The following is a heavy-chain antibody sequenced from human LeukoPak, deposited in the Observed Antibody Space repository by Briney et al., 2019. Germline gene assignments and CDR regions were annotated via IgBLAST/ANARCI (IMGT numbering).Heavy chain of an antibody. J-gene: IGHJ4*02. CDR2: ISSSSNYI. CDR1: GFTFSDYI. CDR3: ARDLYRIVVVPHYFDY. Sequence: PGGSLRLSCAVSGFTFSDYIINWVRQAPGKGLEWVSSISSSSNYIYYADSVKGRFTISRDNAKNSLYLQMNSLRAEDTAVYYCARDLYRIVVVPHYFDYWGQGTLVTVSS. V-gene: IGHV3-21*01. D-gene: IGHD3-22*01.